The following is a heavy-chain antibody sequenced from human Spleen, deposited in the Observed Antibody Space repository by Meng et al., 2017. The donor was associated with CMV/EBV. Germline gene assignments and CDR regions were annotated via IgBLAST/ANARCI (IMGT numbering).Heavy chain of an antibody. CDR2: INHSGST. J-gene: IGHJ5*02. D-gene: IGHD2-2*01. CDR1: GSFSGYC. CDR3: ARGLGYCSSTSCYHWFDP. V-gene: IGHV4-34*01. Sequence: GSFSGYCWSWIRQPPGKGLEWIGEINHSGSTNYNPSLKSRVTISVDTSKNQFSLKLSSVTAADTAVYYCARGLGYCSSTSCYHWFDPWGQGTLVTVSS.